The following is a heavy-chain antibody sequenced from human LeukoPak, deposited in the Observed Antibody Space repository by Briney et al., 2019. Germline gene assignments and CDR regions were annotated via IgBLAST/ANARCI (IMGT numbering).Heavy chain of an antibody. CDR3: AITNPRGSGLSYYYYGMDV. CDR1: GGSISSYY. V-gene: IGHV4-59*08. CDR2: IYYSGST. J-gene: IGHJ6*02. Sequence: SETLSLTCTVSGGSISSYYWSWIRQPPGKGLEWIGYIYYSGSTNYNPSLKSRVTISVDTSKNQLSLKLSSVTAADTAVYYCAITNPRGSGLSYYYYGMDVWGQGTTVTVSS. D-gene: IGHD3-10*01.